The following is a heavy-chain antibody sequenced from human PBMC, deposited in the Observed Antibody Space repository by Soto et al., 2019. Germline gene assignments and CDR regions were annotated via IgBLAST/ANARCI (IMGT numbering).Heavy chain of an antibody. CDR3: ARGRYCSGGSCYSPWFDP. CDR1: GYTFTSYD. Sequence: QVQLVQSGAEVKQPGASVKVSCKASGYTFTSYDINWVRQATGQGLEWMGWMNPNSGNTGYAQKFQGRVTMTRNTSISTAYMELSSLRSEDTAVYYCARGRYCSGGSCYSPWFDPWGQGTLVTVSS. J-gene: IGHJ5*02. CDR2: MNPNSGNT. D-gene: IGHD2-15*01. V-gene: IGHV1-8*01.